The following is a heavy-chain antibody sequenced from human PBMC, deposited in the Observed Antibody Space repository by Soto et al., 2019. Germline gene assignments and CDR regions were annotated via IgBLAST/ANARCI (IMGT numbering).Heavy chain of an antibody. CDR3: ARGLAYDRPITVAEPFDS. Sequence: SETLSLTCLVAGGSFSGYFCTWVRQSPGGGLEWIGEISHSGSRKYNPAFLSRVIISVDSSNNHVSLKLSSVTDADSATYFCARGLAYDRPITVAEPFDSWGQGTLVTVSS. D-gene: IGHD6-19*01. CDR1: GGSFSGYF. V-gene: IGHV4-34*01. J-gene: IGHJ4*02. CDR2: ISHSGSR.